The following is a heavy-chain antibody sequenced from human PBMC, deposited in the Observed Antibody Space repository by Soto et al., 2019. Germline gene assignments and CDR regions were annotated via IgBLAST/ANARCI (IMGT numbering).Heavy chain of an antibody. V-gene: IGHV4-59*08. J-gene: IGHJ4*02. Sequence: PSETLSLTCTVSGGSISSYYWSWIRQPPGKGLEWIGYIYYSGSTNYNPSLKSRVTISVDTSNNQFSLKLSSVTAADTAVYYCARAGMATISYFDYWGQGTLVTVSS. CDR1: GGSISSYY. CDR2: IYYSGST. D-gene: IGHD5-12*01. CDR3: ARAGMATISYFDY.